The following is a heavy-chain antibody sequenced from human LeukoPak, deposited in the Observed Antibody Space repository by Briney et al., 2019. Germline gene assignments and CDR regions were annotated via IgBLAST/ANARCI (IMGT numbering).Heavy chain of an antibody. Sequence: ASVKVSCKASGGTFSSYAISWVRQAPGQGLEWMGGIIPIFGTANYAQKFEGRVTITADESTSTAYMELSSLRSEDTAVYYCASSSSIHIYGMDVWGKGTTVTVSS. V-gene: IGHV1-69*13. CDR3: ASSSSIHIYGMDV. CDR2: IIPIFGTA. D-gene: IGHD2-2*01. J-gene: IGHJ6*04. CDR1: GGTFSSYA.